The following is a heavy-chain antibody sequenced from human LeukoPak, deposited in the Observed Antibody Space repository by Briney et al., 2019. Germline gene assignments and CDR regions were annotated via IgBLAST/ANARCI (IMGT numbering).Heavy chain of an antibody. J-gene: IGHJ4*02. D-gene: IGHD3-22*01. CDR1: GFDFGAYE. Sequence: GGSLRLSCAASGFDFGAYEMNWVRQAPGKGLEWVAYFAGSDTTKYYADSVKGRFTISRDNAKNSLYPQMNSLRAEDTALYYCTTLGYHLDSWGQGTLVTVSS. V-gene: IGHV3-48*03. CDR2: FAGSDTTK. CDR3: TTLGYHLDS.